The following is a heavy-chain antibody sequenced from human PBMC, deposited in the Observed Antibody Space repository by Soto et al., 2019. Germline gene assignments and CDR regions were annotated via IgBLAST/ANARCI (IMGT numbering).Heavy chain of an antibody. CDR2: ISHEGSNK. D-gene: IGHD2-15*01. Sequence: QVQLVESGGGVVQPGRSMRLSCAASGFTFSSYGMHWVRQAPGKGLEWVAVISHEGSNKYYADSVKGRFTISRDNSNNTLYVQMNSLRAEDTAVYYCAKETYSGPLDYWGQGTLVTVSS. J-gene: IGHJ4*02. CDR1: GFTFSSYG. V-gene: IGHV3-30*18. CDR3: AKETYSGPLDY.